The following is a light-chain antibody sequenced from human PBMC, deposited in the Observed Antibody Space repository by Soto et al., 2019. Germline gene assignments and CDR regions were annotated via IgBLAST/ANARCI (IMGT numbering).Light chain of an antibody. J-gene: IGKJ4*01. CDR2: KAS. V-gene: IGKV1-5*03. Sequence: DIQMTQSPSTLSASVGDRVTITCRASQSISSWLAWYQQKPGKAPKLLIYKASSLESGVPSRFSGSGSGTEFTLSISSLQPDDFATYYYQQCNSYPLTFGGGTKVEIK. CDR1: QSISSW. CDR3: QQCNSYPLT.